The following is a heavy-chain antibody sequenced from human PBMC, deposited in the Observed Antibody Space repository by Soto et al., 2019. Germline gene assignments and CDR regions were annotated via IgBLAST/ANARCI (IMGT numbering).Heavy chain of an antibody. J-gene: IGHJ4*02. CDR1: GFSFGNYV. Sequence: EVQLLQSGGGLVQPGGSLRLSCAASGFSFGNYVMNWVRQAPGKGLEWVGRIKSKADGGTTNYAAPVKGRFNISRDGSKNTLYLQMNGLKTEDTAVYYCTTGWSSKDYWGQGTLVTVSS. V-gene: IGHV3-15*01. CDR2: IKSKADGGTT. D-gene: IGHD3-3*01. CDR3: TTGWSSKDY.